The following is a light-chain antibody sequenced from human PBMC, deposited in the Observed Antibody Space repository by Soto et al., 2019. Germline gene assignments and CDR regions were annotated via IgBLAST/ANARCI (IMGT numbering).Light chain of an antibody. Sequence: QSVLTQDASVSGSPGQSITISCTGTSSDVGGYNYVSWYQQHPGKAPKLMIYDVFTRPSGISNRFSGSKSGNTASLTISAFQVEDEADYYCTSWTSTSTYVFGSGTKVTVL. CDR2: DVF. V-gene: IGLV2-14*01. CDR3: TSWTSTSTYV. J-gene: IGLJ1*01. CDR1: SSDVGGYNY.